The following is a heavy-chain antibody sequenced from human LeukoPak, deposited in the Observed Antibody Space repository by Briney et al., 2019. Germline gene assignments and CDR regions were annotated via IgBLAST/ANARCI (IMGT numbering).Heavy chain of an antibody. V-gene: IGHV3-48*04. Sequence: GGSLRLSCAASGFTFSSYSMNWVRQAPGKGLEWVSYISSSSSTIYYADSVKGRFTISRDNTKNSLYLHINSLRAEDTAVYYCACLTSIWFAEYDAFDIWGEGTMVTVSS. CDR3: ACLTSIWFAEYDAFDI. D-gene: IGHD3-10*01. CDR1: GFTFSSYS. J-gene: IGHJ3*02. CDR2: ISSSSSTI.